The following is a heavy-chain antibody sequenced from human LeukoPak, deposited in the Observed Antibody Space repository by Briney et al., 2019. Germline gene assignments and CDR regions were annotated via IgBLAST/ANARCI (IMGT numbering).Heavy chain of an antibody. J-gene: IGHJ4*02. V-gene: IGHV1-2*02. CDR3: ARQTRGGIVAAGSDY. CDR2: INPNSGGT. D-gene: IGHD6-13*01. CDR1: GYTFTGYY. Sequence: GGSVKVSCKASGYTFTGYYMHWVRQVPGQGLEWMGWINPNSGGTNYAQKFQGRVTMTRDTSISTAYLQWSSLKASDSAMYYCARQTRGGIVAAGSDYWGQGTLVTVSS.